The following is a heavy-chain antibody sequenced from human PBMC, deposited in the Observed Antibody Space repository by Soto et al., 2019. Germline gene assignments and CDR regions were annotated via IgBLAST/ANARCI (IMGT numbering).Heavy chain of an antibody. D-gene: IGHD3-10*01. CDR1: GGSFSGYY. CDR2: INHSGST. J-gene: IGHJ5*02. Sequence: SETLSLTCAVYGGSFSGYYWSWIRQPPGKGLEWIGEINHSGSTNYNPSLKSRVTISVDTSKNQFSLKLSSVTAADTAVYYCARGRYGSGSYYKRNWFDPWGQGTLVTVSS. V-gene: IGHV4-34*01. CDR3: ARGRYGSGSYYKRNWFDP.